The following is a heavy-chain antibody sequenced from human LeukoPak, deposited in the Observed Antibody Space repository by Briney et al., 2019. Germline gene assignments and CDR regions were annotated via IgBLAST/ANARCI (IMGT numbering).Heavy chain of an antibody. CDR3: AGGSGWLIDS. CDR1: GFTFSTFY. V-gene: IGHV3-7*05. J-gene: IGHJ4*02. D-gene: IGHD6-19*01. CDR2: IKQDGSEK. Sequence: SGGSLRLSCAASGFTFSTFYMAWVRQAPGKGLEWVANIKQDGSEKFYVDSVKGRFTISRDNAKNSLYLQMNSLRAEDTAVYCCAGGSGWLIDSWGRGTLVTVSS.